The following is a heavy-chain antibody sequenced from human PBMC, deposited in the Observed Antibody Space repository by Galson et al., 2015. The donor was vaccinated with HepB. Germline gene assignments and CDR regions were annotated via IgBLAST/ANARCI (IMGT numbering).Heavy chain of an antibody. D-gene: IGHD3-3*01. CDR1: GFTFSRYN. CDR3: ARDSRATFGEPNWFDP. Sequence: SLRLSCAASGFTFSRYNMNWVRQVPGKGLEWISYIRASSSTIEYADSVTGRFTISRDNAKNSLFLQMSSLRAEDTAVYYCARDSRATFGEPNWFDPWGQGTLVTVSS. V-gene: IGHV3-48*01. J-gene: IGHJ5*02. CDR2: IRASSSTI.